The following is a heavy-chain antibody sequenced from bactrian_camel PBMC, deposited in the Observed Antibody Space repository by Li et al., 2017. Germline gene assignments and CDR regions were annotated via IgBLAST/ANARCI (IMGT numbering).Heavy chain of an antibody. CDR2: IDSFGRV. D-gene: IGHD4*01. Sequence: HVQLVESGGGSVQAGGSLSLSCAASYFIYSRYCMGWFRQIPGKGREGVAHIDSFGRVTYLDSVRGRFTISRDNAKNMVYLHMTSLKPEDTGVYYCVRDYKSGDYRDDFGYWGQGTQVTVSS. J-gene: IGHJ6*01. CDR3: VRDYKSGDYRDDFGY. CDR1: YFIYSRYC. V-gene: IGHV3S9*01.